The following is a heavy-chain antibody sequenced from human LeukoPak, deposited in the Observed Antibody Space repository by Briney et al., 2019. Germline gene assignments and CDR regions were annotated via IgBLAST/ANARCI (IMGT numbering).Heavy chain of an antibody. D-gene: IGHD2-2*01. Sequence: ASVKVSCKASGYTFTGYYMHWVRQAPGQGLEWMGWINPNSGGTNYAQKFQGWVTMTRDTSISTAYMELSRLRSDDTAVYYCARDMIGCSSTSCPYYYYYGMDVWGRGTTVTVSS. CDR3: ARDMIGCSSTSCPYYYYYGMDV. CDR2: INPNSGGT. CDR1: GYTFTGYY. J-gene: IGHJ6*02. V-gene: IGHV1-2*04.